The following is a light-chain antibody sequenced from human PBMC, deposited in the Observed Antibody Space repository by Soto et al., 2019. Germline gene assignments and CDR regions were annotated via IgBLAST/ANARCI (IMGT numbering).Light chain of an antibody. CDR1: QSVSSY. V-gene: IGKV3-11*01. Sequence: EIVLTQSPATLSLSPGERATLSCRASQSVSSYLAWYQQKPGQPPRLLIYDASNRATGIPARFSGSGSGTDFTLTISSLEPEDFAVYYCQQRSNLPPKYTFGQGTKLEIK. CDR3: QQRSNLPPKYT. J-gene: IGKJ2*01. CDR2: DAS.